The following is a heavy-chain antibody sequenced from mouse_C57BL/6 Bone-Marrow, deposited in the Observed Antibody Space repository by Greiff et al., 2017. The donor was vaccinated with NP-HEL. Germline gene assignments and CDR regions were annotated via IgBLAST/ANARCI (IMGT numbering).Heavy chain of an antibody. J-gene: IGHJ3*01. V-gene: IGHV5-4*01. CDR1: GFTFSSYA. CDR2: ISDGGSYT. CDR3: AREGPFAY. Sequence: VQLQQSGGGLVKPGGSLKLSCAASGFTFSSYAMSWVRQTPEKRLEWVATISDGGSYTYYPDNVKGRFTISRDNAKNNLYLQMSHLKSEDTAMYYCAREGPFAYWGQGTLVTVSA.